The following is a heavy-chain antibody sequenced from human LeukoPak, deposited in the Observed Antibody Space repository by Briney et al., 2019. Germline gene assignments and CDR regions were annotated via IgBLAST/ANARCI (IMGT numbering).Heavy chain of an antibody. J-gene: IGHJ4*02. Sequence: ASVKVSCKASGYTFINYGITWVRQAPGQGLEWMGWISANNANTNYAQKFQGRVTMTTDTSTSTAYMELRTLRSDDTAVYYCARGPPYVSGSPFFYWGQGTLVTVSS. CDR1: GYTFINYG. D-gene: IGHD3-10*01. V-gene: IGHV1-18*01. CDR2: ISANNANT. CDR3: ARGPPYVSGSPFFY.